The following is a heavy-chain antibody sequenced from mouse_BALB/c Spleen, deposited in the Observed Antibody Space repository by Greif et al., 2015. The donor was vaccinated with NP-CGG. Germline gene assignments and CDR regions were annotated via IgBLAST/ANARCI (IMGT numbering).Heavy chain of an antibody. CDR1: GYAFSSYW. Sequence: VQLKESGAELVRPGSSVKISCKASGYAFSSYWMNWVKQRPGQGLEWIGQIYPGDGDTNYNGKFKGKATLTADKSSSTAYMQLSSLTSEDSAVYFCAREDYGTRYFYVWGAGTTVTVSS. CDR2: IYPGDGDT. V-gene: IGHV1-80*01. D-gene: IGHD1-1*01. CDR3: AREDYGTRYFYV. J-gene: IGHJ1*01.